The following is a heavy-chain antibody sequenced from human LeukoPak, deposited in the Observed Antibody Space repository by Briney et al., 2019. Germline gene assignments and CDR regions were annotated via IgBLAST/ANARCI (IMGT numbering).Heavy chain of an antibody. Sequence: PGGSLRLSCAASGFIFSDYYMSWIRQAPGKGLEWVSYISSSGSNVLYADSVKGRFTVSRDNAKNSLYLQLNSLRADDTAVYYCARDALCSSTSCFANSLSDNWGQGTLVTVSS. D-gene: IGHD2-2*01. J-gene: IGHJ4*02. CDR2: ISSSGSNV. CDR1: GFIFSDYY. CDR3: ARDALCSSTSCFANSLSDN. V-gene: IGHV3-11*01.